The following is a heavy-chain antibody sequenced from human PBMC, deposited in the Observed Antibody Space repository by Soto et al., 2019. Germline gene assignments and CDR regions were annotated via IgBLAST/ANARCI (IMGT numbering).Heavy chain of an antibody. V-gene: IGHV3-30*18. J-gene: IGHJ5*02. Sequence: QVQLVESGGGVVQPGRSLRLSCAASGFTFSSYGMHWVRQAPGKGLEWVAVISYDGSNKYYADSVKGRFTISRDNSKNTLYLHMNSLRAEDTAVYYCAKGMDVWFDPWGQGTLVTVSS. CDR2: ISYDGSNK. D-gene: IGHD2-2*03. CDR3: AKGMDVWFDP. CDR1: GFTFSSYG.